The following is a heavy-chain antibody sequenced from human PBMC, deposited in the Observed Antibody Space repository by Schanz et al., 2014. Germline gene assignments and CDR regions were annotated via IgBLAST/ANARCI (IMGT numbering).Heavy chain of an antibody. CDR3: ARVGYAFDY. Sequence: QVQLQESGPGLVKPSQTLSLTCAVSGVSISSGGYSWTWIRQPPGKGPEWIGYIFYSGTTNYNPSLKSRVTITVDASKNQFSLKLSSVTAADTAVYYCARVGYAFDYWGQGTLITVSS. CDR2: IFYSGTT. CDR1: GVSISSGGYS. V-gene: IGHV4-30-4*07. J-gene: IGHJ4*02. D-gene: IGHD2-2*01.